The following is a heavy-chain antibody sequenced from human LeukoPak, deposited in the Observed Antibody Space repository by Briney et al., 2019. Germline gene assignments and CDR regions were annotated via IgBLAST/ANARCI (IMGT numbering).Heavy chain of an antibody. V-gene: IGHV4-59*08. CDR3: AKTIIDSSGYLEAFDI. CDR2: IYYSGST. J-gene: IGHJ3*02. Sequence: SETLSLTCTVSGGSISSYYWSWIRQPPGKGLEWIGYIYYSGSTNYNPSLKSRVTISVDTSKNQFSLKLSSVTAADTAAYYCAKTIIDSSGYLEAFDIWGQGTMVTVSS. D-gene: IGHD3-22*01. CDR1: GGSISSYY.